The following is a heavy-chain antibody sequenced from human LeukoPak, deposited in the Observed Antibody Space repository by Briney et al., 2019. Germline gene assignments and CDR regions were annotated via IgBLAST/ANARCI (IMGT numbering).Heavy chain of an antibody. J-gene: IGHJ6*04. D-gene: IGHD6-13*01. CDR2: ISSDGGST. CDR1: GFIFSSYA. Sequence: GGSLRLSCSASGFIFSSYAMHWVRQAPGKGLEYVSAISSDGGSTYYADSVKGRFTISRDDSKNTLYLQMSSLRTEDTAVYYCVKSGAAGNYYGTDVWGKGTTVTVSS. CDR3: VKSGAAGNYYGTDV. V-gene: IGHV3-64D*06.